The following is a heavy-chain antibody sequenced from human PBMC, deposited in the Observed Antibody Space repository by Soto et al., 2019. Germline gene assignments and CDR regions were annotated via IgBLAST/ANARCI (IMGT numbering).Heavy chain of an antibody. CDR2: IIPVFGTI. V-gene: IGHV1-69*06. Sequence: QVQLVQSGAEVKTPGSSVKVSCKTSGGSFNNYAFSWVRQAPGQGLEWLGGIIPVFGTINYQRKFVGRVTRSADKSANTLYRDLGSLTSDDTAVYYCARDCYNGRGSYSWYFDLWGRGTLVSVSS. J-gene: IGHJ2*01. CDR3: ARDCYNGRGSYSWYFDL. CDR1: GGSFNNYA. D-gene: IGHD3-10*01.